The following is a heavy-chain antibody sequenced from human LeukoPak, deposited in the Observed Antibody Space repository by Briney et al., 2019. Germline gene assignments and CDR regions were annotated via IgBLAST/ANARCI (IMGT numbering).Heavy chain of an antibody. D-gene: IGHD3-22*01. CDR1: GYSFTSYW. J-gene: IGHJ5*02. CDR2: IYPGDSDT. CDR3: ARRRLTYYYDSSGSPSHWFDP. V-gene: IGHV5-51*01. Sequence: GESLKISCKGSGYSFTSYWIGWVRQMPGKGLEWMGIIYPGDSDTRYSPSFQGQVTISADKSISTAYVQWSSLKASDTAMYYCARRRLTYYYDSSGSPSHWFDPWGQGTLVTVSS.